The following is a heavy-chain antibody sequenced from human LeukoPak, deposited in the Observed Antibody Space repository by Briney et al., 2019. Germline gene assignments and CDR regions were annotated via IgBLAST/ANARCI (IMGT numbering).Heavy chain of an antibody. J-gene: IGHJ5*02. V-gene: IGHV4-31*03. Sequence: SQTLSLTCTVSGGSISSGGYYWSWIRQHPGKGLEWIGYIYYSGSTYYNPSLKSRVTISVDTSKNRFSLKLSSVTAADTAVYYCARATYYGHWFDPWGQGTLVTVSS. D-gene: IGHD3-3*01. CDR2: IYYSGST. CDR1: GGSISSGGYY. CDR3: ARATYYGHWFDP.